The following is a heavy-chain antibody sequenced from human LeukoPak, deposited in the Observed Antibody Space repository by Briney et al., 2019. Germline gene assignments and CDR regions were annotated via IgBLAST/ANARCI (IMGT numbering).Heavy chain of an antibody. CDR3: AKTPRGYTYVPDY. Sequence: GGSLRLSCAASRFTFSSCAMSWVRQAPGKGLEWVSTVSGSGSNTFYADSVKGRFTISRDNSKDALYLQMDSLRADDTAVYFCAKTPRGYTYVPDYWGQGTLVTVSS. J-gene: IGHJ4*02. CDR2: VSGSGSNT. D-gene: IGHD5-18*01. V-gene: IGHV3-23*01. CDR1: RFTFSSCA.